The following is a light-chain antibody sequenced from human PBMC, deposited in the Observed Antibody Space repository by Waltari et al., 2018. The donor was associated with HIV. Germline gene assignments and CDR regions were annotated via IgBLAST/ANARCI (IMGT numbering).Light chain of an antibody. CDR2: EVS. CDR3: CAYVGWSTFLNV. V-gene: IGLV2-23*02. J-gene: IGLJ1*01. Sequence: QSALTQPASGSGSPGQSITMSCTGTSSDVASYNLVTWYQQHPGKAPKLMVYEVSKRTSGVSDRFSGSKSGNTASLTISGLKAEDEADYYCCAYVGWSTFLNVFGTGTKVTVL. CDR1: SSDVASYNL.